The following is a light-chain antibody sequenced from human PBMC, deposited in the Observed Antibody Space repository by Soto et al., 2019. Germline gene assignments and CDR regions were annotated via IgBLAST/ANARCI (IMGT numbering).Light chain of an antibody. Sequence: QSEVTRHASVSGSPGQSITMSCTGTSSDVGGYNFVSWYQHHPGKAPKLIIYDVTNRPSGISNRFSGSKSGNTASLTISGLQAEDEADCYCTSYTSSITYVFGTGTKVTV. CDR1: SSDVGGYNF. J-gene: IGLJ1*01. CDR2: DVT. V-gene: IGLV2-14*03. CDR3: TSYTSSITYV.